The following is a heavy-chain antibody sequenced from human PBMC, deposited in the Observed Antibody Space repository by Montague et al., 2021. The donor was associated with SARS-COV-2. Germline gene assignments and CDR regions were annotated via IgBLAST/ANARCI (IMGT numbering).Heavy chain of an antibody. CDR1: GGSISSANYY. D-gene: IGHD1-26*01. CDR2: IYYSGSS. V-gene: IGHV4-31*03. Sequence: TLSLTCSASGGSISSANYYWSWIRQHPRKGLEFIGHIYYSGSSFYNPSLKSRLTISVDTSKNRFSLRLSSVAAADTAIYFCASQSGSYYNYFDLWGQGTLVTVSS. CDR3: ASQSGSYYNYFDL. J-gene: IGHJ4*02.